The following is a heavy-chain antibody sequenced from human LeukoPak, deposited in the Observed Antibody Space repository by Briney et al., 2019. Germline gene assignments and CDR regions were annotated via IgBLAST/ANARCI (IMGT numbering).Heavy chain of an antibody. J-gene: IGHJ3*01. CDR3: ARDRAVAGNDAFDL. D-gene: IGHD6-19*01. Sequence: PSETLSLTCTVSGGSISSSSYYWGWIRQPPGKGLEWIGSIYYSGSTYYNPSLKSRVTISVDTSKNQFSLKLTSVTAADTAVYYCARDRAVAGNDAFDLWGQGTMVTVSS. CDR1: GGSISSSSYY. V-gene: IGHV4-39*07. CDR2: IYYSGST.